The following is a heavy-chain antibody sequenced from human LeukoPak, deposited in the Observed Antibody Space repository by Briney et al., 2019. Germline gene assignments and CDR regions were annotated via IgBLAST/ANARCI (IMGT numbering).Heavy chain of an antibody. Sequence: SQTLSLTCSVSGPSINTGCYYWSRVREHPGKDLEWIGYIYYTGSTYYNPSLEIRVTISLGTSKNQFSLELSSETAADTAVYSCATGNRWEVLLGYWGQGTLVTVSS. J-gene: IGHJ4*02. CDR2: IYYTGST. D-gene: IGHD1-26*01. V-gene: IGHV4-31*03. CDR3: ATGNRWEVLLGY. CDR1: GPSINTGCYY.